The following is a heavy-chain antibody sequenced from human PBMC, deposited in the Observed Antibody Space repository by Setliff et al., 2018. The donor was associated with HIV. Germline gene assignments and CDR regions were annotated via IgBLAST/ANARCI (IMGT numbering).Heavy chain of an antibody. V-gene: IGHV3-11*01. J-gene: IGHJ4*02. CDR3: ARVMEDCINGNCYVFDY. CDR1: GFTFSDDY. D-gene: IGHD2-15*01. CDR2: ISGIGSVI. Sequence: LRLSCAASGFTFSDDYMCWIRQIPGTGLEWVSYISGIGSVIVYADSVKGRFTISRDNAKNSLYLQMNSLIAEDTAVYYCARVMEDCINGNCYVFDYWGQGTLVTVSS.